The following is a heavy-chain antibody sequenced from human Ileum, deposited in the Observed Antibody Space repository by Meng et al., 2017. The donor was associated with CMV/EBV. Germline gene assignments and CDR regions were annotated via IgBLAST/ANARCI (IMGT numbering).Heavy chain of an antibody. J-gene: IGHJ4*02. V-gene: IGHV4-34*01. CDR3: ANGYYFDY. CDR2: INHSGST. Sequence: GSLRLSCAVYGGSFSGYYWSWIRQPPGKGLEWIGEINHSGSTNYNPSLKSRVTISVDTSKNQFSLKLSSVTAADTAVYYCANGYYFDYWGQGTLVTVSS. CDR1: GGSFSGYY.